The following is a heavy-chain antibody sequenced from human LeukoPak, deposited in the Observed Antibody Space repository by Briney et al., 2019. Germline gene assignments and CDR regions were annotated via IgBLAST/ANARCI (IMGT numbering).Heavy chain of an antibody. D-gene: IGHD2-21*02. CDR2: LYPSGGT. J-gene: IGHJ2*01. Sequence: PSQTLSLTCAVSGGSITSGGYSWRWIRQPPGKGLEWIGYLYPSGGTFYNPSVKSRVTILVDRSKNQFSLNLNSVTAADTAVYYCARDRSVTGYWYFDLWGRGTLVTVSS. CDR1: GGSITSGGYS. CDR3: ARDRSVTGYWYFDL. V-gene: IGHV4-30-2*01.